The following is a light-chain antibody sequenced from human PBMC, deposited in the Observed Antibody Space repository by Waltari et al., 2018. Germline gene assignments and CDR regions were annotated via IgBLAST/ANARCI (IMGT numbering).Light chain of an antibody. CDR1: QSVTRT. V-gene: IGKV3-20*01. Sequence: EIVLTQSPGTLSLSPGESATLSCRASQSVTRTLAWYQQNPGQAPRLLIYGASNRATGIPDRFSGSGSGTDFSLTISRLEPEDFAVYYCQHYLRLPATFGQGTKVEIK. CDR3: QHYLRLPAT. J-gene: IGKJ1*01. CDR2: GAS.